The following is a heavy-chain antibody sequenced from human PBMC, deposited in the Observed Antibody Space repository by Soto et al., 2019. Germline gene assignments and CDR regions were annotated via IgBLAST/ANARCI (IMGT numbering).Heavy chain of an antibody. V-gene: IGHV3-33*01. Sequence: HPGGSLRLSCAASGFTFSSYGMHWVRQASGKGLEWVAVIWYDGSNKYYADSVKGRFTISRDNSKNTLYLQMNSLRAEDTAVYYCARDREQLVNFWFDPWGQGTLVTVSS. D-gene: IGHD6-13*01. CDR1: GFTFSSYG. CDR2: IWYDGSNK. J-gene: IGHJ5*02. CDR3: ARDREQLVNFWFDP.